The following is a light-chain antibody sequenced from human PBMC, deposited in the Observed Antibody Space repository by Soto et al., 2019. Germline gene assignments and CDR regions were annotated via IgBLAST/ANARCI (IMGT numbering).Light chain of an antibody. Sequence: QSALTQPRSVSGSPGQSVTISCTGTSSDVGRYDFVSWYQQHPGKAPKLMLYDVSKRPSGVPDRFSGSKSGNTASLAISGLQAEDEADYYCQSYDSTLSARYVFGTGTKLTVL. CDR1: SSDVGRYDF. V-gene: IGLV2-11*01. J-gene: IGLJ1*01. CDR3: QSYDSTLSARYV. CDR2: DVS.